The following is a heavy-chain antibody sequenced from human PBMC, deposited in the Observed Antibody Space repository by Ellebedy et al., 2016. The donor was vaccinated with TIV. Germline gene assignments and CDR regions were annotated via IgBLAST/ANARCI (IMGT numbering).Heavy chain of an antibody. Sequence: MPGGSLRLSCTVSGGSISSSSFYWGWIRQPPGKGREWIGNMYYSGATFYTPSLKSRVTISVDTSKNQFSLNLSSVTAADTAVNYRARVVRAGRNGDYFDYWGQGTLVTVSS. CDR1: GGSISSSSFY. CDR2: MYYSGAT. J-gene: IGHJ4*02. CDR3: ARVVRAGRNGDYFDY. V-gene: IGHV4-39*07. D-gene: IGHD1-1*01.